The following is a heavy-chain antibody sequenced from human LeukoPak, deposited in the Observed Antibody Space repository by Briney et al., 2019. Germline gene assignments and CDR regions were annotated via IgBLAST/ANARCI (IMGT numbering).Heavy chain of an antibody. D-gene: IGHD3-9*01. V-gene: IGHV7-4-1*02. Sequence: ASVKVSCKASGYTFTSYAMNWVRQAPGQGLEWMGWINTNTGNPTYAQGFTGRFVFSLDTSVSTAYLQISSLKAEDTAVYYCARVGIRTMFLGFFDYWGQGTLVTVSS. CDR2: INTNTGNP. CDR1: GYTFTSYA. CDR3: ARVGIRTMFLGFFDY. J-gene: IGHJ4*02.